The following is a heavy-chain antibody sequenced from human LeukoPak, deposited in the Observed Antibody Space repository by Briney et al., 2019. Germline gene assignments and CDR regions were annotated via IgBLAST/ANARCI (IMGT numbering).Heavy chain of an antibody. CDR2: IYYSGST. CDR1: GGSISSYY. D-gene: IGHD6-13*01. J-gene: IGHJ4*02. Sequence: SETLSLTCTVSGGSISSYYWSWIRQPLGKGLEWIGYIYYSGSTNYNPSLKSRVTISVDTSKNQFSLKLSSVTAADTAVYYCARGLAAVSNYYFDYWGQGTLVTVSS. CDR3: ARGLAAVSNYYFDY. V-gene: IGHV4-59*01.